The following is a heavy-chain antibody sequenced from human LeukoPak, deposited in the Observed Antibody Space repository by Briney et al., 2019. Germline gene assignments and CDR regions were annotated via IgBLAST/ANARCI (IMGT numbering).Heavy chain of an antibody. J-gene: IGHJ5*02. V-gene: IGHV3-9*01. CDR2: ISWSSGSI. CDR3: AKSNYCTNGVCHNWFDP. CDR1: GFTFDDYA. D-gene: IGHD2-8*01. Sequence: GGSLRLSCAASGFTFDDYAMHWVRQAPGKGLEWVSGISWSSGSIGYADSVKGRFTISRDNAKNSLYLQMNSLRAEDTALYYCAKSNYCTNGVCHNWFDPWGQGTLVTVFS.